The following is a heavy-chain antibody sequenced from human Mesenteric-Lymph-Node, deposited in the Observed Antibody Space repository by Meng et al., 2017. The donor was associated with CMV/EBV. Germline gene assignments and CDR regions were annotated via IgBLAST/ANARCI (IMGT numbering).Heavy chain of an antibody. D-gene: IGHD6-6*01. J-gene: IGHJ4*02. CDR2: IYNSGST. Sequence: TVSGGSISSCSYYWGWIRQPPGKGLEWIGSIYNSGSTYYNPSLKSRVTISVDTSKNQFSLKLSSVIAADTAVYYCARGGQLAVYYYWGQGTLVTVSS. CDR3: ARGGQLAVYYY. CDR1: GGSISSCSYY. V-gene: IGHV4-39*01.